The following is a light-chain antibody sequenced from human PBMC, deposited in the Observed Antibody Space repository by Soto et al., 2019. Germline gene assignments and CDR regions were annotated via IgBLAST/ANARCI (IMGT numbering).Light chain of an antibody. Sequence: QSALAQPPSASGSPGQSVTISCTGTKNDIGVYDFVSWYQHHPGKAPRLIIYEVVQRPSGVPDRFSGSKSGNTASLTVSGLQPADEADYFCKSYARSNTYVFGSGTKVTVL. J-gene: IGLJ1*01. CDR1: KNDIGVYDF. CDR2: EVV. V-gene: IGLV2-8*01. CDR3: KSYARSNTYV.